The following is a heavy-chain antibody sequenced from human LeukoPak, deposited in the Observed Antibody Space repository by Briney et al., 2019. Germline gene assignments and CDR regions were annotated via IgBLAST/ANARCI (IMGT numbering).Heavy chain of an antibody. CDR3: AKDNYDFWSGGGYFDY. CDR2: ISGSGGST. Sequence: GGSLRLSCAASGFTFSSYAMSWVRQAPGKGLEWVSAISGSGGSTYYADSVKGRFTISRDNSKNTLYLQMNSLRAEDTAVYYCAKDNYDFWSGGGYFDYWGQGTLVTVSP. V-gene: IGHV3-23*01. D-gene: IGHD3-3*01. J-gene: IGHJ4*02. CDR1: GFTFSSYA.